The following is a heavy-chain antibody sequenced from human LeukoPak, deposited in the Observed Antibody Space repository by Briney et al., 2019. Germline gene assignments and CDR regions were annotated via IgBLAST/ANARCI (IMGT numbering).Heavy chain of an antibody. D-gene: IGHD4-17*01. CDR3: ASRLRDRGYFDY. Sequence: PSETLSLTCAVYGGSFSGYYWSWIRQPPGKGLEWIGEINHSGSTNYNPSLKSRVTISVDTSKNQFSLKLSSVTAADTAVYYCASRLRDRGYFDYWGQGTLVTVSS. CDR2: INHSGST. J-gene: IGHJ4*02. V-gene: IGHV4-34*01. CDR1: GGSFSGYY.